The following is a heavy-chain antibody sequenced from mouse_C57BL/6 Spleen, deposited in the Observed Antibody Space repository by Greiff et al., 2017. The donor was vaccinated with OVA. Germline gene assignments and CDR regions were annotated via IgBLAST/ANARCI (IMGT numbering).Heavy chain of an antibody. CDR1: GFTFSSYG. D-gene: IGHD2-5*01. Sequence: EVHLVESGGDLVKPGGSLKLSCAASGFTFSSYGMSWVRQTPDKRLEWVATISSGGSYTYYPDSVKGRFTISRDNAKNTLYLQMSSLKSEDTAMYYCARRYSNYEGFAYWGQGTLVTVSA. CDR2: ISSGGSYT. J-gene: IGHJ3*01. CDR3: ARRYSNYEGFAY. V-gene: IGHV5-6*01.